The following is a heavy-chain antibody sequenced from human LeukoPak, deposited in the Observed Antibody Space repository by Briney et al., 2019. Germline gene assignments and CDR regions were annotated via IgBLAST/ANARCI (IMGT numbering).Heavy chain of an antibody. J-gene: IGHJ4*02. CDR2: ISYDGSNK. V-gene: IGHV3-30*18. D-gene: IGHD3-9*01. Sequence: PGGSLRLSCAASGFTFSSYGMHWVRQAPGKGLEWVAVISYDGSNKYYADSVKGRFTISRDNSKSTLYLQMNSLRAEDTAVYYCAKGSYYDILTGYKRQRGFGYWGQGTLVTVSS. CDR1: GFTFSSYG. CDR3: AKGSYYDILTGYKRQRGFGY.